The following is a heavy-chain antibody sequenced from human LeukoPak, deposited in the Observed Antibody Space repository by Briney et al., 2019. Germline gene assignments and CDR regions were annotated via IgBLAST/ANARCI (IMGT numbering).Heavy chain of an antibody. J-gene: IGHJ4*02. CDR1: GGSISSYY. CDR3: ASGIDSSGYYPGDY. CDR2: IYYSGST. V-gene: IGHV4-59*01. D-gene: IGHD3-22*01. Sequence: SETLSLTCTVSGGSISSYYWSWIRQPPGKGLEWIGYIYYSGSTNYNPSLKSRVTISVDTSKNQFFLKLSSVTAADTAVYYCASGIDSSGYYPGDYWGQGTLVTVSS.